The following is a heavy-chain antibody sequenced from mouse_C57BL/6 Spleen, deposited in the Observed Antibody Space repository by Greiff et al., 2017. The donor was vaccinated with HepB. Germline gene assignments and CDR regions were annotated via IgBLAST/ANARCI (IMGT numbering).Heavy chain of an antibody. CDR2: ISDGGSYT. CDR3: ARDGYYEDYAMDY. CDR1: GFTFSSYA. J-gene: IGHJ4*01. V-gene: IGHV5-4*01. Sequence: EVKLVESGGGLVKPGGSLKLSCAASGFTFSSYAMSWVRQTPEKRLEWVATISDGGSYTYYPDNVKGRFTISRDNAKNNLYLQMSHLKSEDTAMYYCARDGYYEDYAMDYWGKGTSVTVSS. D-gene: IGHD2-3*01.